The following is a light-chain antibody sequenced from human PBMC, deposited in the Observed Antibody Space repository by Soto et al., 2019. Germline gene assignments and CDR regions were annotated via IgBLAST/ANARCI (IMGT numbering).Light chain of an antibody. Sequence: DIQMTQSPSTLSASVGDRVTITCRASQSISSWLAWYQQKPGKAPKLLIYDASSLESGVPSRFSGSGSGTEFTLTFSSLQPDDFATDYCQQYNSYSYTFGQGTKLEIK. CDR2: DAS. J-gene: IGKJ2*01. CDR1: QSISSW. CDR3: QQYNSYSYT. V-gene: IGKV1-5*01.